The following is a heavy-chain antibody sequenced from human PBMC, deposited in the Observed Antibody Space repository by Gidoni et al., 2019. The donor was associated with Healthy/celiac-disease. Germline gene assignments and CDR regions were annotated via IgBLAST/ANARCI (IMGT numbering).Heavy chain of an antibody. J-gene: IGHJ5*02. CDR1: GGTFSSYA. CDR3: ARDCHSGIAAAGCWFDP. V-gene: IGHV1-69*04. D-gene: IGHD6-13*01. CDR2: IIPILGIA. Sequence: QVQLVQSGAEVKKPGSSVKVSCTASGGTFSSYAISWVRQAPGQGLEWMGRIIPILGIANYAQKFQGRVTITADKSTSTAYMELSSLRSEDTAVYYCARDCHSGIAAAGCWFDPWGQGTLVTVSS.